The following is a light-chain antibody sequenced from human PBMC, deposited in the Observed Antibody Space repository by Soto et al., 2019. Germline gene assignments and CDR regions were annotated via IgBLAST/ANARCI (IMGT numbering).Light chain of an antibody. Sequence: EIVLTQSPGTLSLSPGGRATLSCRASQSVSSNCLAWYQQKPGQTPRLLIYGASSRATGIPDRFSGSGSGTDFTLTISRLAPEDSAVFYCHQYSNSPYTFGQGTKLEIK. J-gene: IGKJ2*01. V-gene: IGKV3-20*01. CDR2: GAS. CDR3: HQYSNSPYT. CDR1: QSVSSNC.